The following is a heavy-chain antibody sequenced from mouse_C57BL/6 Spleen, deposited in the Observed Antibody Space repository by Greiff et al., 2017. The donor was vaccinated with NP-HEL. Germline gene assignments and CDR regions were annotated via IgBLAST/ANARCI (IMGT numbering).Heavy chain of an antibody. V-gene: IGHV1-72*01. Sequence: QVQLQQPGAELVKPGASVKLSCKASGYTFTSYWMHWVKQRPGRGLEWIGRIDPNSGGPKYNEKFKSKATLTVDKPSSTAYMQLSSLTSEDSAVYYGARERIANWDPRTGFDYWGQGTTLTVSS. CDR2: IDPNSGGP. D-gene: IGHD4-1*01. J-gene: IGHJ2*01. CDR3: ARERIANWDPRTGFDY. CDR1: GYTFTSYW.